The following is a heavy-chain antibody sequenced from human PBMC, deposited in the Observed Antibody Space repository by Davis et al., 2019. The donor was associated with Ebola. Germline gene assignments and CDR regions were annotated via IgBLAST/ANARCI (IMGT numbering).Heavy chain of an antibody. Sequence: GESLKISCAASGFTFSSYWMSWVRQAPGKGLEWVANIKEDGSEKHYVDSVKGRFTISRDNAKNSLYVQMNSLRAEDTAVYYCAKGRDCTNGICYSDYWGQGTLVTVSS. D-gene: IGHD2-8*01. CDR1: GFTFSSYW. CDR2: IKEDGSEK. CDR3: AKGRDCTNGICYSDY. V-gene: IGHV3-7*01. J-gene: IGHJ4*02.